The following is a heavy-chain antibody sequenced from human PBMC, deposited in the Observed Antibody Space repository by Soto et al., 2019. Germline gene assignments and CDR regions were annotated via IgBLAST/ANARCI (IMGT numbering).Heavy chain of an antibody. D-gene: IGHD5-12*01. CDR2: ISSSSSYI. CDR1: GFTFSSYS. V-gene: IGHV3-21*01. Sequence: EVQLVESGGGLVKPGGSLRLSCAASGFTFSSYSMNWVRQAPGKGLEWVSSISSSSSYIYYADSVKGRFTISRDNAKNSLYLQMNSLRAEDTAVYYGATVEMATRLQGDYYFDYWGQGTLVTVSS. J-gene: IGHJ4*02. CDR3: ATVEMATRLQGDYYFDY.